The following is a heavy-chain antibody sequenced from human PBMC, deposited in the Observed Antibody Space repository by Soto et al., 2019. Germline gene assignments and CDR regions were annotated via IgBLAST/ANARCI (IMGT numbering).Heavy chain of an antibody. CDR3: AKDLNGLLDY. Sequence: GGSLRLSCATSGFTFSSYGMHWVRQAPGKGLEWVAVISYDGSNKYYAGSVKGRFTISRDNSKNTLYLQMNSLRAEDTAVYYCAKDLNGLLDYWGQGTLVTVSS. CDR1: GFTFSSYG. J-gene: IGHJ4*02. V-gene: IGHV3-30*18. D-gene: IGHD2-8*01. CDR2: ISYDGSNK.